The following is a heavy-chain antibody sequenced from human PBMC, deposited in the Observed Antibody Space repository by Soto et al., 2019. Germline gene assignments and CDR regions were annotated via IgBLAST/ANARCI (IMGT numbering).Heavy chain of an antibody. D-gene: IGHD1-26*01. V-gene: IGHV3-30*03. CDR1: GFTFNSYG. Sequence: VQLLESGGGSVQPGGSLRLSCAASGFTFNSYGMHWVRQGPGNGLEWVAFISYDSTKTYYADSVKGRFTISRDNSNSALYVQMNSLTGEDTAVYYCARTRSAWSDFHYYSLDVWGQGTTVTVSS. CDR3: ARTRSAWSDFHYYSLDV. J-gene: IGHJ6*02. CDR2: ISYDSTKT.